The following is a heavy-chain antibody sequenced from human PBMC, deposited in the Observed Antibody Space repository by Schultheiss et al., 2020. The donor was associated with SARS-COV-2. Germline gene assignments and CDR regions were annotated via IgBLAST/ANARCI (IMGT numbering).Heavy chain of an antibody. V-gene: IGHV3-53*01. CDR2: IYAGGST. CDR1: GFSVDNNY. Sequence: GESLKISCAASGFSVDNNYMSWVRQPPGKGLEWVSVIYAGGSTFYADSVKGRFAISSDNSKNTLYLQMNSLRAEDTAVYYCARDPGMVVAAKYYFDYWGQGTLVTVSS. J-gene: IGHJ4*02. D-gene: IGHD2-15*01. CDR3: ARDPGMVVAAKYYFDY.